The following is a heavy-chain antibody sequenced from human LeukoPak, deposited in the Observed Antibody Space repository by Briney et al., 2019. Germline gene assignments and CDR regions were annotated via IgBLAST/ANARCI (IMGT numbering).Heavy chain of an antibody. Sequence: GGSLRLSCAASGFSFSSYGMSWVRQAPGKGLEWVAAISGSGGITYYADSVKGRFTISRDNSKNTLYLQMNSLRAEDTARYYCAKNHTDGYLDYWGQGTLVTVSS. CDR2: ISGSGGIT. CDR3: AKNHTDGYLDY. J-gene: IGHJ4*02. V-gene: IGHV3-23*01. CDR1: GFSFSSYG. D-gene: IGHD5-24*01.